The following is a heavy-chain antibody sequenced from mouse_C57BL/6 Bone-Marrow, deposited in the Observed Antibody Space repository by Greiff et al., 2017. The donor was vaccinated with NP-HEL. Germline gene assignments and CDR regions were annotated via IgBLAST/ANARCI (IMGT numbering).Heavy chain of an antibody. V-gene: IGHV1-76*01. J-gene: IGHJ2*01. CDR1: GYTFTDYY. Sequence: VQLQESGAELVRPGASVKLSCKASGYTFTDYYINWVKQRPGQGLEWIARIYPGSGNTYYNEKFKGKATLTAEKSSSTAYMQLSSLTSESSAVYFCASRGKTDYEDYFDYWGQGTTLTVSS. CDR2: IYPGSGNT. D-gene: IGHD2-4*01. CDR3: ASRGKTDYEDYFDY.